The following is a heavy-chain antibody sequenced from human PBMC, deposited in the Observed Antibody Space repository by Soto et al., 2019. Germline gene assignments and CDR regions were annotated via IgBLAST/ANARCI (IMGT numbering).Heavy chain of an antibody. D-gene: IGHD4-17*01. CDR1: GYTFTSYG. CDR2: ISAYNGNT. J-gene: IGHJ3*02. Sequence: QVQLVQSGAEVKKPGASVKVSCKASGYTFTSYGISWVRQAPGQGLEWMGWISAYNGNTNYAQKLQGRVTMTTDTSTSTAYMELRSLRSDDTAVYYCARDLPDYGDYVLKGDAFDIWGQGTMVTVSS. V-gene: IGHV1-18*01. CDR3: ARDLPDYGDYVLKGDAFDI.